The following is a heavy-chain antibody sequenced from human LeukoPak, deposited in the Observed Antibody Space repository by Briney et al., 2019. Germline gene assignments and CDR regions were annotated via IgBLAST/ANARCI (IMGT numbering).Heavy chain of an antibody. Sequence: PGGSLRLSCAASGFTFSSYAMSWVRQAPGKGLEWVSAISGSGGSTYYADSVKGRFTISRDNSKNTLYLQMNSLRAEDTAVYYCAKDKGFTTGTVDSYFDYWGQGTLVTVSS. V-gene: IGHV3-23*01. D-gene: IGHD1-1*01. CDR2: ISGSGGST. CDR1: GFTFSSYA. CDR3: AKDKGFTTGTVDSYFDY. J-gene: IGHJ4*02.